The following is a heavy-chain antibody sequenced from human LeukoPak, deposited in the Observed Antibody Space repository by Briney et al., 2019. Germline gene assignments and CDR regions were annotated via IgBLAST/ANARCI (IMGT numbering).Heavy chain of an antibody. CDR3: ARDRDILTGYYGPNAFDY. Sequence: GGSLRLSCAASGFTFSSYWMHWVRQAPGKGLVWVSRINSDGSSTSYADSVKGRFTISRDNAKNTLYLQMNSLRAEDTAVYYCARDRDILTGYYGPNAFDYWGQGTLVTVSS. CDR2: INSDGSST. J-gene: IGHJ4*02. CDR1: GFTFSSYW. D-gene: IGHD3-9*01. V-gene: IGHV3-74*01.